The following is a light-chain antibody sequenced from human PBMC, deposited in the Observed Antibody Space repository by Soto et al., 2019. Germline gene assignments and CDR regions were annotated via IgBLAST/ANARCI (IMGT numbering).Light chain of an antibody. CDR3: QVWDRNSDHYV. Sequence: SYELTQPPSLSVAPGETASISCGGDKIGSKSVHWYQQKPGQAPVLVIHYYNDRPSGIPDRFSGSNAGNTATLTISRVEAGDEADYYGQVWDRNSDHYVFGTGTKLTVL. CDR1: KIGSKS. CDR2: YYN. J-gene: IGLJ1*01. V-gene: IGLV3-21*04.